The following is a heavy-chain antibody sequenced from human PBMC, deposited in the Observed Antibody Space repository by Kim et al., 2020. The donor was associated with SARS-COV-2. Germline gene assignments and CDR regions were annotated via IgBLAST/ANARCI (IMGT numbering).Heavy chain of an antibody. D-gene: IGHD6-13*01. Sequence: NYNPSLQRRVPISVDTSKNQFSLKLSSVTAADTAVYYCARSHIAAAGMDYWGQGTLVTVSS. V-gene: IGHV4-59*01. CDR3: ARSHIAAAGMDY. J-gene: IGHJ4*02.